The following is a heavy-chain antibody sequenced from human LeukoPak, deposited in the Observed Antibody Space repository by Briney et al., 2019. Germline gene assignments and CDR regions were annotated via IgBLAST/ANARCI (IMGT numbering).Heavy chain of an antibody. CDR2: MNPKSGNT. V-gene: IGHV1-8*01. Sequence: ASVKLSCKASGYTFTSYDINWVRQATGQGLEWMGWMNPKSGNTGYAQKFQGRVTMTRNTSISTAYMELSSLRSEDTAVYYCARDCSGGSCYCAWGQGTLVTVSS. J-gene: IGHJ4*02. CDR3: ARDCSGGSCYCA. D-gene: IGHD2-15*01. CDR1: GYTFTSYD.